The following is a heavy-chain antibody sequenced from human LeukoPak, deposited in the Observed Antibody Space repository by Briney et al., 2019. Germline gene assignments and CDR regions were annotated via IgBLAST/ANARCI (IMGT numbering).Heavy chain of an antibody. J-gene: IGHJ4*02. CDR1: GGSISSGGYY. CDR2: IYYSGST. D-gene: IGHD6-19*01. CDR3: ARAMVGTVAVAVPGVY. V-gene: IGHV4-31*03. Sequence: SETLSLTCTVSGGSISSGGYYWSWIRQHPGKGLEWIGYIYYSGSTYYNPSLKSRVTISVDTSKNQFSLKLSSVTAADTAVYYCARAMVGTVAVAVPGVYWGQGTLVTVSS.